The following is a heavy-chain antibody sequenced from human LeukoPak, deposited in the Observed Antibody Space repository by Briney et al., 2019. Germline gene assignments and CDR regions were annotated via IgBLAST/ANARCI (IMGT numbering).Heavy chain of an antibody. Sequence: GGSLRLSCAASGFIFNSYGMHWVRQAPGKGLEWVAVISHDGSNKYYADSVKGRFTISRDNSKNTLYLQMNSLRAEDTAVYYCASSVYSYGSIGYWGQGTLVTVSS. D-gene: IGHD5-18*01. CDR1: GFIFNSYG. CDR2: ISHDGSNK. CDR3: ASSVYSYGSIGY. J-gene: IGHJ4*02. V-gene: IGHV3-30*12.